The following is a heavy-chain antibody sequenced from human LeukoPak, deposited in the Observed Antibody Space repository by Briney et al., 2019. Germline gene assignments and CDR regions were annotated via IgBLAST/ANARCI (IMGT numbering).Heavy chain of an antibody. D-gene: IGHD2-8*02. CDR3: ARGEGVRRRTGYFDL. V-gene: IGHV4-34*01. CDR1: GGSFSGYY. Sequence: PSETLSLTCAVYGGSFSGYYWSWVRQPPGKGLEWIGEINHSGSTNYNPSLKSRVTISVDTSKNQFSLKLSSVTAADTAVYYCARGEGVRRRTGYFDLWGRGTLVTVSS. CDR2: INHSGST. J-gene: IGHJ2*01.